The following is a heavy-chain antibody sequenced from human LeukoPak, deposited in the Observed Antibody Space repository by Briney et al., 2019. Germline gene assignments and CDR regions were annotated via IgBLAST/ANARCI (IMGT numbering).Heavy chain of an antibody. Sequence: GGSLRLSCAGSGFTFSDFWMTWVRQTPGKGLEWVANIKEDGTEKNLVDSVKGRFTISRDNTKNLLFLEMNNLRGDDTAIYYCVRESRPGGAMGLYHNLDYWGQGTLVTVSS. D-gene: IGHD1-1*01. CDR2: IKEDGTEK. V-gene: IGHV3-7*01. CDR1: GFTFSDFW. CDR3: VRESRPGGAMGLYHNLDY. J-gene: IGHJ4*02.